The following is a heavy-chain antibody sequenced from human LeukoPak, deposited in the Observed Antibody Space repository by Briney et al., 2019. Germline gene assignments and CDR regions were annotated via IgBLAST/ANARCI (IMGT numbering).Heavy chain of an antibody. Sequence: GGSLRLSCAASGFTFSNYWMSWVRQVPGKGLEWVANIKEDGSEKNYVDSVKGRLTISRDNAKNSLYLQMNSLRAEDTAVYYCARDGFGEPLDCWGQGTLVTVSS. V-gene: IGHV3-7*01. CDR2: IKEDGSEK. D-gene: IGHD3-10*01. CDR3: ARDGFGEPLDC. CDR1: GFTFSNYW. J-gene: IGHJ4*02.